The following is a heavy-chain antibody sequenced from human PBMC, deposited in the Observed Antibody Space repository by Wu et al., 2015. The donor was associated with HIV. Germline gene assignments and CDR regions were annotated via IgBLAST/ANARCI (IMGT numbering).Heavy chain of an antibody. CDR2: IYYTGNT. D-gene: IGHD3-10*01. J-gene: IGHJ6*03. CDR3: ARDTSSGFDYYYMDV. CDR1: GASISSGDYY. Sequence: QVQLRESGPRLVKPSQTLSLTCTVSGASISSGDYYWSWIRQTPGKGLEWIGHIYYTGNTYYNPSLKSRVTMSVDMSKNQFSLKVTSVTAADTAVYYCARDTSSGFDYYYMDVWGKGTTVTVSS. V-gene: IGHV4-30-4*08.